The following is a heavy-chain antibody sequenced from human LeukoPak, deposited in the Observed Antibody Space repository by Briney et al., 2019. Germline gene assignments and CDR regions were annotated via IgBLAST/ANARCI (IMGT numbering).Heavy chain of an antibody. V-gene: IGHV3-23*01. CDR1: GFTFSSYG. CDR3: AREPYYDSSGYYPTYYFDY. CDR2: ISGSGGST. Sequence: GGTLRLSCAASGFTFSSYGMSWVRQAPGKGLEWVSGISGSGGSTYYADSVKGRFTISRDNSKNTLYLQMNSLRAEDTAVYYCAREPYYDSSGYYPTYYFDYWGQGTLVTVSS. J-gene: IGHJ4*02. D-gene: IGHD3-22*01.